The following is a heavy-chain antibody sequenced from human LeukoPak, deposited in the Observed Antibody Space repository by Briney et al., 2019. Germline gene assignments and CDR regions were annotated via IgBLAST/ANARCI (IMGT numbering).Heavy chain of an antibody. CDR3: ARIPSGDVDTAMVMYYHYGMDA. Sequence: GSSVKVSCKASGGTFSSHTISWVRQAPEQGLEWMGRIIPLFGIVNYAQKLQDRVTITADKSTSTAYMEVSSLRSEDTAVYYCARIPSGDVDTAMVMYYHYGMDAWGQGTTVTVSS. V-gene: IGHV1-69*02. D-gene: IGHD5-18*01. J-gene: IGHJ6*02. CDR1: GGTFSSHT. CDR2: IIPLFGIV.